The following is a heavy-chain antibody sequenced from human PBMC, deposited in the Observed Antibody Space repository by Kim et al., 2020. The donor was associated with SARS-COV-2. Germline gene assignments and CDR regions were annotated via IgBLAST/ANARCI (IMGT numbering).Heavy chain of an antibody. J-gene: IGHJ4*02. Sequence: YYSDSGKGRLTISRDNSNNTLYLQMNSLRAEDTAVYYCATYYYDSSGYFYWGQGTLVTVSS. D-gene: IGHD3-22*01. CDR3: ATYYYDSSGYFY. V-gene: IGHV3-23*01.